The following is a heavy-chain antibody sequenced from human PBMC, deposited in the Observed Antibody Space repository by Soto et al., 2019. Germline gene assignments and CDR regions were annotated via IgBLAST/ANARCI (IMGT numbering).Heavy chain of an antibody. CDR1: GGSISSYY. Sequence: XETLSLTCTVSGGSISSYYWSWIRQSPGKGLEWIGYIYYSGSTSYNPSLKSRVTISIDTSKNQFSLKLSSVTAEDTAVHYCARQWGRRPETYDYWGQGTLVTVSS. CDR2: IYYSGST. J-gene: IGHJ4*02. CDR3: ARQWGRRPETYDY. D-gene: IGHD7-27*01. V-gene: IGHV4-59*01.